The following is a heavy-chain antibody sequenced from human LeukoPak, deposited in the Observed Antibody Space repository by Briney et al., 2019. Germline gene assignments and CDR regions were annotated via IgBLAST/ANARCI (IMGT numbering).Heavy chain of an antibody. CDR2: ITGSGGTT. D-gene: IGHD5-12*01. Sequence: GGSLRLSCAASGFTFRSYAMSWVRQAPGKGLDWVSTITGSGGTTYYADSADSVKGRLTISRDNTNNTPYLQMNSLTAQDTAVYYCAKLRGYTAYDSDYFDYWGQGTLVTVSS. CDR1: GFTFRSYA. J-gene: IGHJ4*02. V-gene: IGHV3-23*01. CDR3: AKLRGYTAYDSDYFDY.